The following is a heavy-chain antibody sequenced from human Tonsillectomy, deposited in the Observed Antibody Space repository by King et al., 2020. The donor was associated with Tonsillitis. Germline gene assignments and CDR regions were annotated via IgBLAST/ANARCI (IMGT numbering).Heavy chain of an antibody. D-gene: IGHD5-18*01. CDR3: ARRAYSYGLGVYFDY. Sequence: VQLQESGPGLVKPSETLSLTCTVSGGSISSYYWSWIRQPPGKGLEWIGYIYYSGSTNYNPSLKSRVTISVDTSKNHFSLNLSSVTPADTAVYYCARRAYSYGLGVYFDYWGQGTLVTVSS. CDR1: GGSISSYY. J-gene: IGHJ4*02. CDR2: IYYSGST. V-gene: IGHV4-59*01.